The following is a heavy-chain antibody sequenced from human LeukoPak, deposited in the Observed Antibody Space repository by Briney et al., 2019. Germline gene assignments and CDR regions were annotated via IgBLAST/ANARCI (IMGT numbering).Heavy chain of an antibody. Sequence: PGGSLRLSCAASGFTFSSYAMGWVRQAPGKGLEWVSAISGSGGSTYYADSVKGRFTISRDNSKNTLYLQMNSLRAEDTAVYYCAKAQVSTGYSSGWAPFDYWGQGTLVTVSS. V-gene: IGHV3-23*01. CDR3: AKAQVSTGYSSGWAPFDY. D-gene: IGHD6-19*01. J-gene: IGHJ4*02. CDR2: ISGSGGST. CDR1: GFTFSSYA.